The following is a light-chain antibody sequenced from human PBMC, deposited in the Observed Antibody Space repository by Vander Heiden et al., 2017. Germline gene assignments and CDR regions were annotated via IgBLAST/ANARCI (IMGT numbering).Light chain of an antibody. V-gene: IGKV3-11*01. CDR3: QQHSNWPPWT. CDR1: QSVSSY. Sequence: EIVLTQSPATLSLSPGERATLSCRASQSVSSYLAWYQQKPGQAPRLLIYDASNRDTGIPARFSGSGYGKDFTLTISSREPEDFAVYYCQQHSNWPPWTFGQGTKMEIK. J-gene: IGKJ2*02. CDR2: DAS.